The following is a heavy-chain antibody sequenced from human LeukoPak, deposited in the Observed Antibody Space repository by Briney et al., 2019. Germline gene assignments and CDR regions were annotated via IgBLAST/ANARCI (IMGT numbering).Heavy chain of an antibody. V-gene: IGHV4-39*01. J-gene: IGHJ4*02. D-gene: IGHD5-12*01. CDR1: GGSISSSSYY. CDR3: AYSGYAFRSLDY. Sequence: SETLSLTCTVSGGSISSSSYYWGWIRQPPGKGLEWIGSIYYSGSTYYNPSLKSRVTISVDTSKNQFSLKLSSVTAADTAVYYCAYSGYAFRSLDYWGQGTLVTVSS. CDR2: IYYSGST.